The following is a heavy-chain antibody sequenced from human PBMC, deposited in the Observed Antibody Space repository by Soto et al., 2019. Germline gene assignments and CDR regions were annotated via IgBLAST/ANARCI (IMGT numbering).Heavy chain of an antibody. CDR3: ARDSSGLELILEGFDP. D-gene: IGHD1-7*01. V-gene: IGHV3-21*01. CDR1: GFTFSSYS. J-gene: IGHJ5*02. Sequence: GGSLRLSCAASGFTFSSYSMNWVRQAPGKGLEWVSSISSSSSYIYYADSVKGRFTISRDNAKNSLYLQMNSLRAEDTAVYYCARDSSGLELILEGFDPWSQGTLVTVSS. CDR2: ISSSSSYI.